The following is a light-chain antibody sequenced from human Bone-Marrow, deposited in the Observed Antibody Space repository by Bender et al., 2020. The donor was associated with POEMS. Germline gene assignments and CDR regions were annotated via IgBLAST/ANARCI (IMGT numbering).Light chain of an antibody. V-gene: IGLV2-23*01. CDR1: SSDIGSYDR. CDR2: EGS. CDR3: CSYEPGSTFAV. Sequence: QSALTQPASVSGSPGQSITISCTGTSSDIGSYDRVSWYQQHPGKAPKLIIYEGSKRPSGVSYRFSGSKSGNPASLTISGLQAADEADYFCCSYEPGSTFAVFGGGTQLTVL. J-gene: IGLJ7*01.